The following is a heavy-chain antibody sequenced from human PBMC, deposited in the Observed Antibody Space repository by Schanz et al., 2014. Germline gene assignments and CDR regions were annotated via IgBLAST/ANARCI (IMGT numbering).Heavy chain of an antibody. Sequence: QVQLVQSGAEVKKPGASVKVSCKASGYTFTSYGISWVRQAPGQGLEWVGWISVYTGNTKYGQKVQGRVTMTADTSTNTAYMELRSLRSDDTAVYYCARDAADFYDILTEEDYWGQGTLXTVSS. CDR2: ISVYTGNT. D-gene: IGHD3-9*01. J-gene: IGHJ4*02. CDR1: GYTFTSYG. CDR3: ARDAADFYDILTEEDY. V-gene: IGHV1-18*01.